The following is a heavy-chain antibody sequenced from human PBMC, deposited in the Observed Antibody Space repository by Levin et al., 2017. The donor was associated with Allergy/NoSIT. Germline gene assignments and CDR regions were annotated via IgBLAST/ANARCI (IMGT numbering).Heavy chain of an antibody. J-gene: IGHJ5*02. V-gene: IGHV4-39*01. CDR1: GGSISSGSYY. D-gene: IGHD4-17*01. CDR3: ARQSDYADYVGCFDP. CDR2: IYYSGST. Sequence: GSLRLSCTVSGGSISSGSYYWGWIRQPPGKGLEWIGSIYYSGSTYYNPSLKSRVTISVDTSKNQFSLKLSSVTAADTAVYYCARQSDYADYVGCFDPWGQGTLVTVSS.